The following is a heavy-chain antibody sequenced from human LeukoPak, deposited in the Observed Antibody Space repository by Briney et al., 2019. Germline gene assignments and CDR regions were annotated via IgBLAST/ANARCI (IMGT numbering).Heavy chain of an antibody. CDR2: ISWNSGSI. D-gene: IGHD3-10*01. V-gene: IGHV3-9*01. CDR3: AKDISGSYYGGSLR. Sequence: PGRSLRLSCAASGFTFSSYGMHWVRQAPGKGLEWVSGISWNSGSIGYADSVKGRFTISRDNAKNSLYLQMNSLRAEDTALYYCAKDISGSYYGGSLRWGQGTLVTVSS. J-gene: IGHJ4*02. CDR1: GFTFSSYG.